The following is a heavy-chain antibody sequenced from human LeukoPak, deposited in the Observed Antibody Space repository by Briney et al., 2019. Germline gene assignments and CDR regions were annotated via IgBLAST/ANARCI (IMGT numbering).Heavy chain of an antibody. D-gene: IGHD6-19*01. V-gene: IGHV1-2*02. CDR1: GYTFTGYY. CDR3: ARGIVVANFDY. CDR2: INPNSGGT. Sequence: ASVKASCKASGYTFTGYYMHWVRQAPGQGLEWMGWINPNSGGTNYAQKFQGRVTMTRDTSTSTVYMELSSLRSEDTAVYFCARGIVVANFDYWGQGTLVTVSS. J-gene: IGHJ4*02.